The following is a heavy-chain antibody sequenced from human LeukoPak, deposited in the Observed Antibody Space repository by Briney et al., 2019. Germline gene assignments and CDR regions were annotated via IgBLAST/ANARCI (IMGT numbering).Heavy chain of an antibody. CDR3: AKIAVLGTPYYGMDV. D-gene: IGHD7-27*01. CDR1: GASITSYY. J-gene: IGHJ6*02. CDR2: IYNSGTT. Sequence: PSEALSLTCTVPGASITSYYWTWIRQPPGKGLEWIGYIYNSGTTNYNPSLKSRVTISVDTSKNQLSLKLRSATAADTAVYYCAKIAVLGTPYYGMDVWGQGTTVTVSS. V-gene: IGHV4-59*01.